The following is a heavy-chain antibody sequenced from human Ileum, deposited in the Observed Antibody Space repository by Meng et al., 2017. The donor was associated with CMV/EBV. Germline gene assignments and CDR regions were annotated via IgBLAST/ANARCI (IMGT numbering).Heavy chain of an antibody. J-gene: IGHJ3*02. V-gene: IGHV5-51*01. CDR1: GHSFTSYW. CDR3: ARLYDKSGWGAFDI. D-gene: IGHD3-22*01. CDR2: IYPGDSDT. Sequence: GGSLRLSCKGSGHSFTSYWIGWVRQMPGKGLEWMGTIYPGDSDTRYSPSFQGQVTISADKSIGTAYLQWSSLKASDTAMYYCARLYDKSGWGAFDIWGLGTMVTVSS.